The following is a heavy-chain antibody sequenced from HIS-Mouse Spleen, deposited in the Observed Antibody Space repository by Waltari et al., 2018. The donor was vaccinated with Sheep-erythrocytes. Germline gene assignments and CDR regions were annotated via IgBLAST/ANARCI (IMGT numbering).Heavy chain of an antibody. V-gene: IGHV1-8*01. CDR1: GYTFTRSD. J-gene: IGHJ4*02. CDR2: MNPNSGNT. Sequence: QVQLVQSGAEGKKPGASVKVSCKASGYTFTRSDTNWVRQATGQGLEWMGWMNPNSGNTGYAQKFQGRVTMTRNTSISTAYMELSSLRSEDTAVYYCARGHYSGYDFDYWGQGTLVTVSS. CDR3: ARGHYSGYDFDY. D-gene: IGHD5-12*01.